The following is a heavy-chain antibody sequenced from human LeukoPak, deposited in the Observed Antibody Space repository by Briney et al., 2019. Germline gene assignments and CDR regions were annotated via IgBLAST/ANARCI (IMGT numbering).Heavy chain of an antibody. CDR3: ARESSLQLWFGYYFDY. J-gene: IGHJ4*02. Sequence: PGGSLRLSCAASGFTFSSYGMHWVRQAPGKGLEWVAFIRYDGSNKYYADSVKGRFTISRDNSKNTLYLQMNSLRAEDTAVYYCARESSLQLWFGYYFDYWGQGTLVTVSS. D-gene: IGHD5-18*01. V-gene: IGHV3-30*02. CDR1: GFTFSSYG. CDR2: IRYDGSNK.